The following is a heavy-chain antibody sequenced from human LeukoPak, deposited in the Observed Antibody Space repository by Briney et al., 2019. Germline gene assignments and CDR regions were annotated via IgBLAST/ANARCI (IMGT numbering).Heavy chain of an antibody. CDR2: IYYSGST. D-gene: IGHD6-13*01. Sequence: PSETLSLTCTVSGGSISSGSYYWSWIRQPAGKGLEWIGYIYYSGSTNYNPSLKSRVTISVDTSKNQFSLKLSSVTAADTAVYYCARDLRPISSSWSENAFDIWGQGTMVTVSS. V-gene: IGHV4-61*10. J-gene: IGHJ3*02. CDR1: GGSISSGSYY. CDR3: ARDLRPISSSWSENAFDI.